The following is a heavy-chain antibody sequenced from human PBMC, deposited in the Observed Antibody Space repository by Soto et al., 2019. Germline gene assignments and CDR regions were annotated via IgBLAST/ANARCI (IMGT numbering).Heavy chain of an antibody. V-gene: IGHV4-39*07. J-gene: IGHJ5*02. Sequence: ASETLSLTCTVSGGSISSSSYYWGWIRQPPGKGLEWIGSIYHSGSTYYNPSLKSRVTISVDRSKNQFSLKLSSVTAADTAVYYCARGIIGYCSSTSCYTGWFDPWGQGTLVTVSS. CDR3: ARGIIGYCSSTSCYTGWFDP. CDR1: GGSISSSSYY. CDR2: IYHSGST. D-gene: IGHD2-2*02.